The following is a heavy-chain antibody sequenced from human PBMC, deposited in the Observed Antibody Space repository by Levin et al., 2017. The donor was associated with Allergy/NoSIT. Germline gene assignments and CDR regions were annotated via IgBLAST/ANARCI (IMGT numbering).Heavy chain of an antibody. J-gene: IGHJ4*02. CDR2: MNPNSGNT. CDR3: ARGSISARRAFDY. Sequence: ASVKVSCKASGYTFSTYDIHWVRQATGQGLEWMGWMNPNSGNTGYGQKFQGRVTMTRSTSISTAYMELSSLRSEDTAVYYCARGSISARRAFDYWGQGTLVAVSS. V-gene: IGHV1-8*01. CDR1: GYTFSTYD. D-gene: IGHD6-6*01.